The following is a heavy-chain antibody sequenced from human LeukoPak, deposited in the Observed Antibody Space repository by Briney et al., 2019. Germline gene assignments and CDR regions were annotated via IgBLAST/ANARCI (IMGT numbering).Heavy chain of an antibody. V-gene: IGHV4-34*01. D-gene: IGHD6-19*01. J-gene: IGHJ5*02. CDR1: GGSFSGYY. Sequence: PSETLSLTCAVYGGSFSGYYWSWIRQPPGKGLEWIGEINHSGSTNYNPSLKSRVTISVDTSKNQFSLKLSSVTAADTAVYYCARGDSSGWYLEWFDPWGQGTLVTVSS. CDR3: ARGDSSGWYLEWFDP. CDR2: INHSGST.